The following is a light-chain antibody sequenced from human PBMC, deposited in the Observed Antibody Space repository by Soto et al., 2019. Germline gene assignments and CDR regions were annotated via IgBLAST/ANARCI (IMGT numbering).Light chain of an antibody. J-gene: IGKJ5*01. CDR2: AAS. V-gene: IGKV1-9*01. CDR3: QQYHRKSVT. Sequence: DIQLTQSPSFLSASVGDRVTITCRASQGISSHLTWYQQAPGKAPKVLIYAASTLQSGVPSRFSGSGSGTEFTLTISSLQPDDFATYYCQQYHRKSVTFGQGTRLEIK. CDR1: QGISSH.